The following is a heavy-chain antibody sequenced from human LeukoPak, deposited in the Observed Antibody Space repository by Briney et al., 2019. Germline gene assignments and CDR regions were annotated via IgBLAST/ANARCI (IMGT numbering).Heavy chain of an antibody. V-gene: IGHV3-7*01. CDR1: GFTLSNYW. CDR3: ARGSSGYYCDHFQT. J-gene: IGHJ1*01. CDR2: IKQDGIEK. D-gene: IGHD3-22*01. Sequence: GGSLRLSCAASGFTLSNYWMTWIRQAPGKGLEWVANIKQDGIEKYYVDSVEGRFTVSRDNTKNSLFLQMDSLRAEETAVYYCARGSSGYYCDHFQTWGQGSLVTVSS.